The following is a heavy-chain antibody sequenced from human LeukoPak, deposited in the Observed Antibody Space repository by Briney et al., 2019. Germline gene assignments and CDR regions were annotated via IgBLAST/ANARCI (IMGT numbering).Heavy chain of an antibody. V-gene: IGHV1-18*01. CDR1: GGTFSSYA. CDR2: ISAYNGNT. Sequence: GSSVKVSCKASGGTFSSYAISWVRQAPGQGLEWMGWISAYNGNTNYAQKLQGRVTMTTDTSTSTAYMELRSLRSDDTAVYYCARDSRANYCSSTSCSGHFDYWGQGTLVTVSS. J-gene: IGHJ4*02. D-gene: IGHD2-2*01. CDR3: ARDSRANYCSSTSCSGHFDY.